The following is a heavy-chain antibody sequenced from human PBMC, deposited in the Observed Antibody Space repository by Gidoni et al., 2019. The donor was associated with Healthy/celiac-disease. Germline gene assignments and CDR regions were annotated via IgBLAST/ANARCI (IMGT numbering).Heavy chain of an antibody. J-gene: IGHJ3*02. D-gene: IGHD3-16*01. V-gene: IGHV3-23*01. CDR2: ISGSGGST. Sequence: EVQLLESGGGLVQPGGSLRLSCAASGFTFSSYAMSWVRQAPGKGLGWFSAISGSGGSTYYADSVEGRFTISRDNSKNTLYLQMNSLRAEDTAVYYCAKDPPGIPARGGGMNAFDIWGQGTMVTVSS. CDR1: GFTFSSYA. CDR3: AKDPPGIPARGGGMNAFDI.